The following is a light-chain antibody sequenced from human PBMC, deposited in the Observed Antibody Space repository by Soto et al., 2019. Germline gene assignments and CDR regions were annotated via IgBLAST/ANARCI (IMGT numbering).Light chain of an antibody. Sequence: DIQMTQSPSSVSASVGDRVIITCRASQDLTNWLAWYQQKPGKAPKVLIYAASSLESGVPSRFSGSGSGTEYTLTISSLQPEDFATYHWQQAKTFPLTFGGGTKVENK. J-gene: IGKJ4*01. V-gene: IGKV1D-12*01. CDR1: QDLTNW. CDR2: AAS. CDR3: QQAKTFPLT.